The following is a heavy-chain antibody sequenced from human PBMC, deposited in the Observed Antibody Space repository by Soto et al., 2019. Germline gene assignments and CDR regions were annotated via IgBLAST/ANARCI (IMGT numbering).Heavy chain of an antibody. V-gene: IGHV1-69*13. Sequence: GASVKVSCKASGGTFRNYAFSWVRQAPGQGLEWMGGIIPIFGKANYEQRFQGRLTITADESTSTAYMELNGLRSEDTAVYFCARDLYINWYYPLDSWGQGTLVTVSS. D-gene: IGHD1-7*01. CDR1: GGTFRNYA. CDR3: ARDLYINWYYPLDS. J-gene: IGHJ4*02. CDR2: IIPIFGKA.